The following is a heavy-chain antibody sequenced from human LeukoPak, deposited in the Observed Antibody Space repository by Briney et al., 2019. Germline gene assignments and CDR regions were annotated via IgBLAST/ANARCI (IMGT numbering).Heavy chain of an antibody. V-gene: IGHV3-30*03. J-gene: IGHJ1*01. Sequence: GGSLRLSCAASGFTFSSYGMHWVRQAPGKGLEWVAVISYDGSNKYYADSVKGRFTISRDNSKNTLYLQMNSLRAEDTAVYYCASGRHYYDSXXXXXXXXXXXXDVXXXXXTVTXXXXXXXXXXXYF. CDR1: GFTFSSYG. CDR2: ISYDGSNK. CDR3: ASGRHYYDSXXXXXXXXXXXXDVXXXXXTVTXXXXXXXXXXXYF. D-gene: IGHD3-22*01.